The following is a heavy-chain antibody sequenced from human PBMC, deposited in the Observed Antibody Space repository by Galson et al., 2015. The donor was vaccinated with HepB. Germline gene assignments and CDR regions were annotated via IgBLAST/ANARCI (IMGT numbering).Heavy chain of an antibody. J-gene: IGHJ3*02. CDR3: AFSGQQPGIFDI. V-gene: IGHV3-21*01. D-gene: IGHD6-13*01. CDR1: GFTFSSYS. CDR2: ISSSSSYI. Sequence: SLRLSCAASGFTFSSYSMNWVRQAPGKGLEWVSSISSSSSYIYYADSVKGRFTISRDNAKNSLYLQMNSLRAEDTAVYYCAFSGQQPGIFDIWGQGTMVTVSS.